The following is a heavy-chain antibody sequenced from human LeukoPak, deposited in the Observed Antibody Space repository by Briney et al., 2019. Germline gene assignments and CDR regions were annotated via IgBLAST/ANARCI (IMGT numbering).Heavy chain of an antibody. CDR3: ARTMVRGVFDY. J-gene: IGHJ4*02. CDR1: GGSISSSSYY. D-gene: IGHD3-10*01. Sequence: PSETLSLTCTVSGGSISSSSYYWGWIRQPPGKGLEWIGSTYYSGSTYYNPSLKSRVTISVDTSKNQFSLKLSSVTAADTTVYYCARTMVRGVFDYWGQGTLVTVSS. CDR2: TYYSGST. V-gene: IGHV4-39*01.